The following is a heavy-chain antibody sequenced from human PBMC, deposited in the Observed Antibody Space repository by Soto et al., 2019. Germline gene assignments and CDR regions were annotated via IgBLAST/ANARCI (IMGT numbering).Heavy chain of an antibody. CDR2: ISNSGST. CDR3: ARTATGSHFDS. V-gene: IGHV4-30-4*01. J-gene: IGHJ4*02. D-gene: IGHD1-1*01. Sequence: QVQLQESGPRLVKPSETLFLICTVSAGSIASGDYWWSWIRQSPGKGLEWIGHISNSGSTHYTPSLMGRVAMSVDTSKNQFSVNMNTVTASDTAIYYCARTATGSHFDSWGQGTLVTVSS. CDR1: AGSIASGDYW.